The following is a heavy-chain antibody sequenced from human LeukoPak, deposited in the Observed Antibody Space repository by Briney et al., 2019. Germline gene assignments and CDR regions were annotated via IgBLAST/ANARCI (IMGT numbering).Heavy chain of an antibody. V-gene: IGHV3-30*18. CDR2: ISFDGSNK. CDR3: AKDSASYCSSTSCYGIDY. J-gene: IGHJ4*02. D-gene: IGHD2-2*01. Sequence: GGSLRLSCPASGFTFSSHGMHWVRQAPGKGLAWVAVISFDGSNKYYADSVKGRFTISRDNSKNTLYLQMNSLRAEDTAVYYCAKDSASYCSSTSCYGIDYWGQGTLVTVSS. CDR1: GFTFSSHG.